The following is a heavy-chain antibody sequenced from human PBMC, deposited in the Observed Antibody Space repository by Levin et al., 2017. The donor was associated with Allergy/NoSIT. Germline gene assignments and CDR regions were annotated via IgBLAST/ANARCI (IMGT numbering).Heavy chain of an antibody. V-gene: IGHV4-34*01. J-gene: IGHJ4*02. D-gene: IGHD5-12*01. Sequence: SQTLSLTCAVYGGSFSGYYWSWIRQPPGKGLEWIGEINHSGSTNYNPSLKSRVTISVDTSKNQFSLKLSSVTAADTAVYYCARGSRGGYSGYGGYWGQGTLVTVSS. CDR1: GGSFSGYY. CDR2: INHSGST. CDR3: ARGSRGGYSGYGGY.